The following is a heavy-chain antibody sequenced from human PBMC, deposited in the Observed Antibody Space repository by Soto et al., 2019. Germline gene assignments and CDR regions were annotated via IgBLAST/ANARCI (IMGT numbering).Heavy chain of an antibody. Sequence: SETLSLTCAVYGGFLSESYWTWIRQPPGKGLEWTGEINHVGGTNYNPSLKSRATMSVDTSQNQFSLRLISVTAAPTPYSSSSDVQNGGQGTLVTVSS. CDR1: GGFLSESY. CDR3: SDVQN. CDR2: INHVGGT. V-gene: IGHV4-34*01. D-gene: IGHD6-6*01. J-gene: IGHJ1*01.